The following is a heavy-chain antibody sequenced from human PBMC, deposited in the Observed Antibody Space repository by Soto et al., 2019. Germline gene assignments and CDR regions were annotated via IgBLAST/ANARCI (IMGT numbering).Heavy chain of an antibody. Sequence: EVQLVESGGGLVQPGGSLRLSCAASGFTFSSYSMNWVRQAPGKGLEWVSYISSSSSTIYYADSVKGRFTISRDNAKNSLYLQMNSLRDEDKAVYYCARPYDSSGYYSFFDYWGQGTLVTVSS. CDR3: ARPYDSSGYYSFFDY. CDR1: GFTFSSYS. CDR2: ISSSSSTI. D-gene: IGHD3-22*01. J-gene: IGHJ4*02. V-gene: IGHV3-48*02.